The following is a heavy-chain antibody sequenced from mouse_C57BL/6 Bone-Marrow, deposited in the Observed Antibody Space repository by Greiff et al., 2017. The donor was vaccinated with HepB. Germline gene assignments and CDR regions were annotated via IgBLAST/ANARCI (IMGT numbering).Heavy chain of an antibody. CDR2: IYPGSGST. CDR1: GYTFTSYW. Sequence: QVQLQQPGAELVKPGASVKMSCKASGYTFTSYWITWVKPRPGQGLEWIGDIYPGSGSTNYNEKFKSKATLTVDTSSSTAYMQLSSLTSEDSAVYYCASDGYLYYYAMDYWCQGTSVTVSS. D-gene: IGHD2-3*01. CDR3: ASDGYLYYYAMDY. J-gene: IGHJ4*01. V-gene: IGHV1-55*01.